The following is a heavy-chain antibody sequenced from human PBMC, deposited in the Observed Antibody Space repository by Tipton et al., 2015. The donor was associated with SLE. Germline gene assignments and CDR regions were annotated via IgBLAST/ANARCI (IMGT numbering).Heavy chain of an antibody. CDR2: ISASGDIT. J-gene: IGHJ3*02. Sequence: GSLRLSCAASGYTFSTYGMSWVRQAPGKGLEWVSAISASGDITNYADSVRGRFTISRDNAKNTLYLQLNSLRAEDTAVYYCARGGPDHAFDIWGQGTMVTVSS. CDR1: GYTFSTYG. V-gene: IGHV3-23*01. CDR3: ARGGPDHAFDI.